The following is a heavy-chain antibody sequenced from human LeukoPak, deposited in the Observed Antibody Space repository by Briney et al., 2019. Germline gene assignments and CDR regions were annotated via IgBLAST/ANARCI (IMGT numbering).Heavy chain of an antibody. CDR2: IYYSGST. D-gene: IGHD7-27*01. CDR3: AIIKHSNNWGLYYYYYYMDV. CDR1: GGSIRSSSYY. Sequence: PSETLSLTCTVSGGSIRSSSYYWGWIRQPPGKGLEWVGSIYYSGSTYYNPSLKSRLTISVDTSKNQFSLRLSSVTAADTAVYYCAIIKHSNNWGLYYYYYYMDVWGKGTTVTVSS. V-gene: IGHV4-39*07. J-gene: IGHJ6*03.